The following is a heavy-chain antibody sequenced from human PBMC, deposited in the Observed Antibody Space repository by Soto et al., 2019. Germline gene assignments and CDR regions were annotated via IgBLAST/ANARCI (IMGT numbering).Heavy chain of an antibody. CDR1: GFTFSSYS. D-gene: IGHD6-13*01. J-gene: IGHJ4*02. Sequence: EVQLVESGGGLVQPGGSLRLSCAASGFTFSSYSMNWVRQAPGKGLEWVSYISSSSSTIYYADSVKGRFTISRDNAKNSLYLPMNSLSDEDTSVYYCARPPLYPIAAAVRYFDYWGPGTLVTVSS. V-gene: IGHV3-48*02. CDR2: ISSSSSTI. CDR3: ARPPLYPIAAAVRYFDY.